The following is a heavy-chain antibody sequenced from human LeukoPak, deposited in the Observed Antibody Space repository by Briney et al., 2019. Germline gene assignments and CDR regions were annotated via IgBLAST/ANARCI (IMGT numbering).Heavy chain of an antibody. CDR2: INGDGSST. D-gene: IGHD2-15*01. V-gene: IGHV3-74*01. CDR1: GFTFSSYW. J-gene: IGHJ4*02. Sequence: GGSLRLSCAASGFTFSSYWMHLVRRAPGKGLVWVSRINGDGSSTSYADSVMGRFTISRDNAKNTLYLQMNSLRAEDTAVYYCARDLGLPYFDFWGQGTLVTVSS. CDR3: ARDLGLPYFDF.